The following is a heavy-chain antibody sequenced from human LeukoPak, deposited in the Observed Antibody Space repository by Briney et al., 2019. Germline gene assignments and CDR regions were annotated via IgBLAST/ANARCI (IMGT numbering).Heavy chain of an antibody. J-gene: IGHJ5*02. CDR2: MNPNSGNT. D-gene: IGHD3-3*01. CDR3: ARGENYDFVFDP. V-gene: IGHV1-8*03. Sequence: ASVKVSCKSSGYTFTSYGISWVRQAPGQGLEWMGWMNPNSGNTGYAQKFQGRVTITRNTSISTAYMELSSLRSEDTAVYYCARGENYDFVFDPWGQGTLVTVSS. CDR1: GYTFTSYG.